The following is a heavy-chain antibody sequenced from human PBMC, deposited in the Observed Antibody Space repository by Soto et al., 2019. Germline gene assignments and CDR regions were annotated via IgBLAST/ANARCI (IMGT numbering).Heavy chain of an antibody. CDR1: SFTFNMSA. CDR3: AKEINFWSGTTAFDS. D-gene: IGHD3-3*01. J-gene: IGHJ5*01. V-gene: IGHV3-23*01. CDR2: ISGSGGST. Sequence: EVQMLESGGDLVQPGGSLRLSCADSSFTFNMSAMSWVRQAPGKGLEWVSGISGSGGSTYYTDSVKGRFTISRDNSKNTLFLQMDRLSAEDTAVYYCAKEINFWSGTTAFDSWGQGTPVTVSS.